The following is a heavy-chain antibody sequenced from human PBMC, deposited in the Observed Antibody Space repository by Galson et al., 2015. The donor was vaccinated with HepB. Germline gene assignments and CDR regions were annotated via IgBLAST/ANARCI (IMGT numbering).Heavy chain of an antibody. CDR1: GFTFSSYA. CDR3: AAWDVVRWAFDI. J-gene: IGHJ3*02. V-gene: IGHV3-23*01. CDR2: ISGSGGST. D-gene: IGHD2-2*01. Sequence: SLRLSCAASGFTFSSYAMSWVRQAPGKGLEWVSAISGSGGSTYYADSVKGRFTISRDNSKNTLHLQMNSLRAEDTAVYYCAAWDVVRWAFDIWGQGTMVTVSS.